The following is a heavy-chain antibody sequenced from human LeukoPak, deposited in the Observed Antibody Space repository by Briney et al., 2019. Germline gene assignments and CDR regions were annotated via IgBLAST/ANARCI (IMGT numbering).Heavy chain of an antibody. V-gene: IGHV3-20*04. Sequence: GGSLRLSCEAYGFTFNDYGMSWVRQAPGQGPEWVSGITWNGEIIDYAASVKGRFTISRDNAKNSLYLQMNSLRAEDTAVYYCAREGGQWLVSDYWGQGTLVTVSS. D-gene: IGHD6-19*01. J-gene: IGHJ4*02. CDR2: ITWNGEII. CDR3: AREGGQWLVSDY. CDR1: GFTFNDYG.